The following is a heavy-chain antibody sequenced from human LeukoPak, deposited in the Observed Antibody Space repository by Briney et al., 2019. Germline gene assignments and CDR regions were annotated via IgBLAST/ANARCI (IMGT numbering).Heavy chain of an antibody. CDR3: ARAGGAVAPDAFDM. V-gene: IGHV1-69*13. J-gene: IGHJ3*02. CDR2: IIPIFGTA. Sequence: SVKVSCKASGGTFSSYAISWVRQAPGQGLEWMGGIIPIFGTANYAQKFQGRVTITADESTSTAYMELSSLRSEDTAVYYCARAGGAVAPDAFDMWGQGTMVTVSS. CDR1: GGTFSSYA. D-gene: IGHD6-19*01.